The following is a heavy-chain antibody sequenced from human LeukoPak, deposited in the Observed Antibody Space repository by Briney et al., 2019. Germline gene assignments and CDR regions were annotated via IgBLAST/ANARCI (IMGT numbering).Heavy chain of an antibody. V-gene: IGHV1-2*02. Sequence: ASVKVSCKASGYTFTGYYMHWVRQAPGQGLEWMGWINPNSGGTNYAQKFQGRVTITRDTSISTAYMELSRLRSDDTAVYYCARDRSSTSSLLDYWGQGTLVTVSS. D-gene: IGHD2-2*01. CDR2: INPNSGGT. CDR3: ARDRSSTSSLLDY. CDR1: GYTFTGYY. J-gene: IGHJ4*02.